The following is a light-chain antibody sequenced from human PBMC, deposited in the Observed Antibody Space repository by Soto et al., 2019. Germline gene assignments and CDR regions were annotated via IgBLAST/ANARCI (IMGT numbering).Light chain of an antibody. CDR3: QQYNNWGLS. CDR1: ENVGTN. Sequence: IVMTQSPATLSVSPGEGVTLSCWASENVGTNLAWYQQKPGQAPRLLMYGSSTRATGIPATFSGSGSGTEFTLTISSLQSEESAVYYCQQYNNWGLSFGGGTRVEIK. CDR2: GSS. V-gene: IGKV3D-15*01. J-gene: IGKJ4*01.